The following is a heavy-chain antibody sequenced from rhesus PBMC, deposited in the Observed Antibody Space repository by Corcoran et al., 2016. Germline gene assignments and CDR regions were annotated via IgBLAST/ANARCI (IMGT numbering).Heavy chain of an antibody. V-gene: IGHV1-1*01. D-gene: IGHD2-33*01. J-gene: IGHJ4*01. CDR1: GYGFTSYY. CDR2: ISPYNGNK. CDR3: TRRCGDSGCSFDY. Sequence: QVQLVQSGTDIKQPGASVKLSCKASGYGFTSYYIHWLRQAPGQGLEWIGQISPYNGNKSYAQNCQGRVTRTTDTSTSTGYMELSSLRSEDTAVYYCTRRCGDSGCSFDYWGQGVLVTVSS.